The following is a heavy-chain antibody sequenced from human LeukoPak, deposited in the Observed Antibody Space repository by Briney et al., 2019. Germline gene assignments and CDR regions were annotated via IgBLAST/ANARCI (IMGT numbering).Heavy chain of an antibody. CDR2: IYYSGST. Sequence: PLETLSLTCTVSGGSVSSGSYYWSWIRQPPGKGLEWIGYIYYSGSTNYNPSLKSRVTISVDTSKNQFSLKLSSVTAADTAVYYCARGYDYVWGSPYGDYPYFGYWGQGTLVTVSS. CDR3: ARGYDYVWGSPYGDYPYFGY. CDR1: GGSVSSGSYY. D-gene: IGHD3-16*01. J-gene: IGHJ4*02. V-gene: IGHV4-61*01.